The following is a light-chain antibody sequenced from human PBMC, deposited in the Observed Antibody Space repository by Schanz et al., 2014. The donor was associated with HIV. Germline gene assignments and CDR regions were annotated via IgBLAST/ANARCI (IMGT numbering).Light chain of an antibody. CDR1: QSVSSSY. J-gene: IGKJ4*01. Sequence: EIVLTQSPDTLSLSPGERATLSCRASQSVSSSYLAWYQHRPGQAPRLLIYGASSRATGIPDRFSGSGSGTDFTLTISRLEPEDFAVYYCQQSGDSGGTFGGGTKVDMK. CDR3: QQSGDSGGT. V-gene: IGKV3-20*01. CDR2: GAS.